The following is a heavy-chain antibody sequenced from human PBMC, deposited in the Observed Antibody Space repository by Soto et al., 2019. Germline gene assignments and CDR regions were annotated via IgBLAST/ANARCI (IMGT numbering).Heavy chain of an antibody. D-gene: IGHD6-13*01. CDR1: GFTFSSYG. Sequence: QVQLVESGGGVVQPGRSLRLSCAASGFTFSSYGMHWVRQAPGKGLEWVAVIWYDGSNKYYADSVKGRFTISRDNSKNTLNLQMNSLRDEDTVVNYCARDIAAAGSSYSYYGMDVWGQGTTVTVSS. CDR3: ARDIAAAGSSYSYYGMDV. V-gene: IGHV3-33*01. J-gene: IGHJ6*02. CDR2: IWYDGSNK.